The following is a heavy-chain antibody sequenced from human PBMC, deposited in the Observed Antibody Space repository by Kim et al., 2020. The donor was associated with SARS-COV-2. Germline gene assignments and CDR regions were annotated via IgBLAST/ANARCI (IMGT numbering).Heavy chain of an antibody. V-gene: IGHV4-59*13. CDR2: IYYSGST. J-gene: IGHJ3*02. CDR1: GGSISSYY. Sequence: SETLSLTCTVSGGSISSYYWSWIRQPPGKGLEWIGYIYYSGSTNYNPSLKSRVTISVDTSKNQFSLKLSSVTAADTAVYYCARNEGYDILTGYYKSVAFDIWGQGTMVTVSS. CDR3: ARNEGYDILTGYYKSVAFDI. D-gene: IGHD3-9*01.